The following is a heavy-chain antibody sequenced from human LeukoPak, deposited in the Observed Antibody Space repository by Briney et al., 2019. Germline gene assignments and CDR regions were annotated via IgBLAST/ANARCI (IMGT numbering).Heavy chain of an antibody. J-gene: IGHJ4*02. CDR3: ARDLSVDTAMVTAY. Sequence: GGSLRLSCAASGFTFSSYSMNWVRQAPGKGLEWVSSISSSSSYIYYADSVKGRFTISRDNAKNSLYLQMNSLRAEDTAVYYCARDLSVDTAMVTAYWGQGTLVTVSS. CDR1: GFTFSSYS. D-gene: IGHD5-18*01. V-gene: IGHV3-21*01. CDR2: ISSSSSYI.